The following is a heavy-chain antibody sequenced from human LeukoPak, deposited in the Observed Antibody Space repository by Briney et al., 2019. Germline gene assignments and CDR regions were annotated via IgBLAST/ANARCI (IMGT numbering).Heavy chain of an antibody. D-gene: IGHD4-11*01. J-gene: IGHJ4*02. V-gene: IGHV3-74*01. CDR2: INSDGSNT. Sequence: GGSLRLSCAAPGFTFSSYGMSWVRQTPGKGLVWVSRINSDGSNTNYADSVKGRFTISRDNAKNTLYLQMNSLRAEDTAVYYCARDSGVDYNDYGGDYWGQGTLVTVSS. CDR3: ARDSGVDYNDYGGDY. CDR1: GFTFSSYG.